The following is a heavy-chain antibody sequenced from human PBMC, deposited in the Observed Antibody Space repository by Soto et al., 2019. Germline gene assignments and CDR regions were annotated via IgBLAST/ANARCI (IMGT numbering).Heavy chain of an antibody. J-gene: IGHJ6*02. CDR2: IYYSGST. Sequence: SETLSLTCTVSGGSISSGGYYWSWIRQHPGKGLEWIGYIYYSGSTYYNPSLKSRVTISVDTSKNQFSLKLSSVTAADTAVYYCARDRDGVTTNYYYGMDVWGQGTTVTVSS. D-gene: IGHD4-17*01. V-gene: IGHV4-31*03. CDR3: ARDRDGVTTNYYYGMDV. CDR1: GGSISSGGYY.